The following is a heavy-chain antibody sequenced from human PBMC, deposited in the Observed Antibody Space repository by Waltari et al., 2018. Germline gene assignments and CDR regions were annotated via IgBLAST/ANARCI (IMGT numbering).Heavy chain of an antibody. J-gene: IGHJ4*02. CDR3: ARSPPSHYDSSGYVDY. CDR1: GFTVSSNY. D-gene: IGHD3-22*01. CDR2: IYSGGST. Sequence: EVQLVESGGGLIQPGGSLRLSCAASGFTVSSNYMSWVRQAPGKGLEWVSVIYSGGSTYYADSVKGRFTISRDNSKNTRYLQMNSLRAEDTAVYYCARSPPSHYDSSGYVDYWGQGTLVTVSS. V-gene: IGHV3-53*01.